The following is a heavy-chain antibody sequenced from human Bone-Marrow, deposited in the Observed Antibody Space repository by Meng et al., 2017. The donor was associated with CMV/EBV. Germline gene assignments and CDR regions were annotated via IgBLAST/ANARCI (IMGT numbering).Heavy chain of an antibody. CDR3: AILGYCSSTSCYEADY. J-gene: IGHJ4*02. D-gene: IGHD2-2*01. CDR1: GYTFTSYG. CDR2: INPNSGGT. V-gene: IGHV1-2*02. Sequence: ASVKVSCKASGYTFTSYGISWVRQAPGQGLEWMGWINPNSGGTNYAQKFQGRVTMTRDTSISTAYMELSRLRSDDTAVYYCAILGYCSSTSCYEADYWGQGTLVTVSS.